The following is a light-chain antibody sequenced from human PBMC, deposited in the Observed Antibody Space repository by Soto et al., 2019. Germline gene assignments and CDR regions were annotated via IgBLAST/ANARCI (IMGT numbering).Light chain of an antibody. CDR2: DVT. CDR1: SSDVGAYDY. CDR3: ASYTTSDTLL. V-gene: IGLV2-14*03. Sequence: QSALTQPASVSGSPGQSITVSCTGTSSDVGAYDYVSWYQQHPGKGPKLLIYDVTRRPSGVSNRFSGSQSGNTASLTISGLHVEDEAVYSCASYTTSDTLLFGTGTKVTVL. J-gene: IGLJ1*01.